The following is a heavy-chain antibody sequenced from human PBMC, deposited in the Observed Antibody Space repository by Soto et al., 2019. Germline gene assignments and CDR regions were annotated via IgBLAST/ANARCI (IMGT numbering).Heavy chain of an antibody. Sequence: QVQLQQWGAGLLKPSETLSLTCAVYGGSFSGYYWSWIRQPPGKGLEWIGEINHSGSTNYNPSLKSRVTISVDTSKNQFSLKLSSVTAADTVVYYCARGRAAAGMFYFDYWGQGTLVTVSS. J-gene: IGHJ4*02. CDR2: INHSGST. V-gene: IGHV4-34*01. CDR3: ARGRAAAGMFYFDY. D-gene: IGHD6-13*01. CDR1: GGSFSGYY.